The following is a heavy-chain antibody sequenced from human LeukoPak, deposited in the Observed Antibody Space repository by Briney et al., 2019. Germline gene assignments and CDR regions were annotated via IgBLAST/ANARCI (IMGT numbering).Heavy chain of an antibody. J-gene: IGHJ5*02. CDR3: ARATDGYDSEVDWFDP. V-gene: IGHV3-48*02. CDR1: GFDFSSYG. CDR2: ITSSGII. Sequence: GGSLRLSCAASGFDFSSYGMSWVRQAPGKGLEWVSYITSSGIIYYADSVKGRFTISRDNAKNSLFLQMNSLRDEDTAVYYCARATDGYDSEVDWFDPWGQGTLVTVSS. D-gene: IGHD3-22*01.